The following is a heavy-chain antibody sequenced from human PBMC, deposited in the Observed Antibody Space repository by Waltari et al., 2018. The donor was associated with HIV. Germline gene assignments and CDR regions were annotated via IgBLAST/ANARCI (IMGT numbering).Heavy chain of an antibody. Sequence: QVQLQQWGTGLVKASKTVSLTCAVYGGSFTGYYWSWIRQPPGKGLEWIGEINHSGSTICNPSLKSRVTISVDTSKNQFSLKLSSVTAADTAVYYCARPQGTGWFDPWGLGTLVTV. J-gene: IGHJ5*02. CDR3: ARPQGTGWFDP. CDR1: GGSFTGYY. D-gene: IGHD3-10*01. V-gene: IGHV4-34*01. CDR2: INHSGST.